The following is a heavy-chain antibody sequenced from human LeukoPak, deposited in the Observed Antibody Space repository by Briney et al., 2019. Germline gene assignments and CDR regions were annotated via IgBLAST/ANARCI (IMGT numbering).Heavy chain of an antibody. CDR3: ARGARASDS. V-gene: IGHV3-11*05. CDR2: ISGNGGDT. Sequence: PGGSLRLSCAASGFTFSAHYMSWIRQSPGKGLEWLSYISGNGGDTNYADSVRGRITISSDNAKNSLFLQMSSLRAEDTAIYYCARGARASDSWGQGTLVTVSS. CDR1: GFTFSAHY. J-gene: IGHJ4*02.